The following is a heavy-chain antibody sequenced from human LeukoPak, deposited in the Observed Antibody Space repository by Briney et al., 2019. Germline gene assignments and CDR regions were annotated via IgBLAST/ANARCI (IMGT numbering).Heavy chain of an antibody. V-gene: IGHV1-69*05. Sequence: ASVQVSCKASGGTFSSYAISWVRQAPGQGLEWMGGIIPIFGTANYAQKFQGRVTITTGESTSTAYMELSSLRSEDTAVYYCARVYASRLQSRHRWFDPWGQGTLVTVSS. J-gene: IGHJ5*02. D-gene: IGHD4-11*01. CDR2: IIPIFGTA. CDR3: ARVYASRLQSRHRWFDP. CDR1: GGTFSSYA.